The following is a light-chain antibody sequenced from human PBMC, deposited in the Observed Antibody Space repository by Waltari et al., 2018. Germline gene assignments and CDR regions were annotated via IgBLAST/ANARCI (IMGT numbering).Light chain of an antibody. CDR3: QQSFVTGT. CDR1: QSISHF. V-gene: IGKV1-39*01. CDR2: TTS. Sequence: DIQMTQSPSSVSASVGDRVTITCRASQSISHFLNWYKQNPGKAPKLLIYTTSNLQTGVPSRFSGSGSGTDFTLTISSLQPEDFATYYCQQSFVTGTFGPGTKVDIK. J-gene: IGKJ3*01.